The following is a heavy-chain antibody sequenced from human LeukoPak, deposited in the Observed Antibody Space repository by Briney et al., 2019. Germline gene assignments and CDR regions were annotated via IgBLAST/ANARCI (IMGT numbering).Heavy chain of an antibody. V-gene: IGHV3-74*01. CDR2: IHSDGSST. Sequence: GGSLRLSCAASGFTFTSYWMHWVSQDRGKGLVWVSRIHSDGSSTNYADSVKGRFTISRDNAKNTLYLQMNSLRVEDTAVYYCARATDGSGTRAFDIWGQGTMVTVSS. CDR1: GFTFTSYW. CDR3: ARATDGSGTRAFDI. J-gene: IGHJ3*02. D-gene: IGHD3-10*01.